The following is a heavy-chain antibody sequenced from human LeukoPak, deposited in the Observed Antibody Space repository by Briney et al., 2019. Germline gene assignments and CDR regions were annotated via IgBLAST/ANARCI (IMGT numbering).Heavy chain of an antibody. V-gene: IGHV4-39*07. Sequence: SETLSLTCTVSGGSISSSSYYWGWIRQPPGKGLEWIGSIYYSGSTYYNPSLKSRVTISEDTSKNQFSLKLSSVTAADTAVYYCAREVLPWFGENLFDYWGQGTLVTVSS. D-gene: IGHD3-10*01. CDR2: IYYSGST. J-gene: IGHJ4*02. CDR1: GGSISSSSYY. CDR3: AREVLPWFGENLFDY.